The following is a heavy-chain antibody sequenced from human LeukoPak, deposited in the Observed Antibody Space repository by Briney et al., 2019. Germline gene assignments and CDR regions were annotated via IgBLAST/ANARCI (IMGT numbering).Heavy chain of an antibody. J-gene: IGHJ5*02. D-gene: IGHD3-22*01. Sequence: PSETLSLTSTVSGGSISSHYWSWIRQPPGKGLEWIGYIYYSGSTNYNPSLKSRVTISVDTSKNQFSLKLSSVTPADTAVYYCARCYYYDSSGYLFDPWGQGTLVTVSS. CDR3: ARCYYYDSSGYLFDP. CDR1: GGSISSHY. V-gene: IGHV4-59*11. CDR2: IYYSGST.